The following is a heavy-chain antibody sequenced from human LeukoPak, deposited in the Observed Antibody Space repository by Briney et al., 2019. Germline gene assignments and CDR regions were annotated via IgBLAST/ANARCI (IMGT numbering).Heavy chain of an antibody. CDR2: IIPILGIA. J-gene: IGHJ4*02. D-gene: IGHD6-19*01. Sequence: GSSVKVSCKASGGTFSSYAISWVRQTPGQGLEWMGRIIPILGIANYAQKFQGRVTITADKSTSTAYMELSSLRSEDTAVYYCATARSIAVAGSFDYWGQGTLVTVSS. CDR1: GGTFSSYA. V-gene: IGHV1-69*04. CDR3: ATARSIAVAGSFDY.